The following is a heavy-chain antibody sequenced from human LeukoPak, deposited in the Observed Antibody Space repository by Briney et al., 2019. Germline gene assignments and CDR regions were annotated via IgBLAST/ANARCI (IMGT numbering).Heavy chain of an antibody. Sequence: GGSLRLSCAASGFTFSSYAMSWVRQAPGKGLEWVSAISGSGGSTYYADSVKGRFTISRDNSKNMLYLQMNSLRAEDTAVYYCAKDYRRGITGTTNYFDYWGQGTLVTVSS. D-gene: IGHD1-20*01. CDR3: AKDYRRGITGTTNYFDY. CDR1: GFTFSSYA. CDR2: ISGSGGST. J-gene: IGHJ4*02. V-gene: IGHV3-23*01.